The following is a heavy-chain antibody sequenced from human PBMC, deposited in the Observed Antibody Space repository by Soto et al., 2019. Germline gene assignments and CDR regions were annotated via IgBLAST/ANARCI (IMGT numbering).Heavy chain of an antibody. D-gene: IGHD3-22*01. CDR1: GYTFTSYG. Sequence: GASVKVSCKASGYTFTSYGISWVRQAPGQGLEWMGWISAYNGNTNYAQKLQGRVTMTTDTSTSTAYMELRSLRSDDTAVYYCARTFRGNIYYDTNYFDYWGQGTLVTVSS. CDR2: ISAYNGNT. J-gene: IGHJ4*02. V-gene: IGHV1-18*04. CDR3: ARTFRGNIYYDTNYFDY.